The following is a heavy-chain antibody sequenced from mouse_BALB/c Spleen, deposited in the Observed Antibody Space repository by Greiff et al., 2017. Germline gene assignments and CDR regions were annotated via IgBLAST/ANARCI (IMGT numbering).Heavy chain of an antibody. D-gene: IGHD1-1*01. CDR2: ISDGGSYT. Sequence: EVKLVESGGGLVKPGGSLKLSCAASGFTFSDYYMYWVRQTPEKRLEWVATISDGGSYTYYPDSVKGRFTISRDNAKNNLYLQMSSLKSEDTAMYYCARGITTVVAKNAMDYWGQGTSVTVSS. CDR3: ARGITTVVAKNAMDY. J-gene: IGHJ4*01. CDR1: GFTFSDYY. V-gene: IGHV5-4*02.